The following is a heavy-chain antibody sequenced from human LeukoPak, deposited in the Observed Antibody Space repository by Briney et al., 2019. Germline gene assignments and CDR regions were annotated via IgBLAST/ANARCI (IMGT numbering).Heavy chain of an antibody. CDR2: INPSGGT. J-gene: IGHJ4*02. Sequence: GASVKVSCKASGYTFTSYYIHWVRQAPGQGLEWMGIINPSGGTRFAQKFQGRVTMTRDTSISTAYMELSRLRYDDTAVYYCARDMDTGPDLFDYWGQGTLVTVSS. CDR3: ARDMDTGPDLFDY. D-gene: IGHD5-18*01. V-gene: IGHV1-46*01. CDR1: GYTFTSYY.